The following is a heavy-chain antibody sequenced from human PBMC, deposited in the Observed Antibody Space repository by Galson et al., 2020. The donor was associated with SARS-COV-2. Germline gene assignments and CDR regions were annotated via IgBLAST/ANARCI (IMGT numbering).Heavy chain of an antibody. CDR3: ARTLPGPTELWFGELLYEGFDY. J-gene: IGHJ4*02. Sequence: GESLKISCKASGYTFTSYYMHWVRQAPGQGLEWMGIINPSGGSTSYAQKFQGRVTMTRDTSTSTVYMELSSLRSEDTAVYYCARTLPGPTELWFGELLYEGFDYWGQGTLVTVSS. CDR2: INPSGGST. CDR1: GYTFTSYY. V-gene: IGHV1-46*01. D-gene: IGHD3-10*01.